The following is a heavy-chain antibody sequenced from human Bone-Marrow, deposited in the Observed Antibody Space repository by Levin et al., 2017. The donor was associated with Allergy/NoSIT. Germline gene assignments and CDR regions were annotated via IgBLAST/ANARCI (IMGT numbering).Heavy chain of an antibody. J-gene: IGHJ6*02. D-gene: IGHD4-23*01. CDR2: IYHSGST. Sequence: SQTLSLTCAVSGGSISSGGYSWSWIRQPPGKGLEWIGYIYHSGSTYYNPSLKSRVTISVDRSKNQFSLKLSSVTAADTAVYYCARVGFNDYGGNSNYGMDVWGQGTTVTVSS. CDR3: ARVGFNDYGGNSNYGMDV. CDR1: GGSISSGGYS. V-gene: IGHV4-30-2*01.